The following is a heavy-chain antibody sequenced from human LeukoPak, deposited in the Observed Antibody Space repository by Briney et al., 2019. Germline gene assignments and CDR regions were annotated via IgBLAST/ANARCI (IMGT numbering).Heavy chain of an antibody. CDR1: GFTFSSYT. CDR2: ISSSGSYM. D-gene: IGHD2-15*01. Sequence: PGGSLRLSCVVSGFTFSSYTMNWVRQAPGRGLEWVSSISSSGSYMFYADSVKGRFTISRDNAKNSLYLQMNSLRAEDTAVYYCARDGWSVDYWGQGTLVTVSS. J-gene: IGHJ4*02. CDR3: ARDGWSVDY. V-gene: IGHV3-21*04.